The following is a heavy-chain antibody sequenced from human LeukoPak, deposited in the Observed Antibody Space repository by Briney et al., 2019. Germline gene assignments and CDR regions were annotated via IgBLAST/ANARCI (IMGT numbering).Heavy chain of an antibody. J-gene: IGHJ4*02. CDR3: AKDSGWYYFDY. Sequence: PGRSLRLSCAASGFTFSSYGMHWVRQAPGKGLEWVAVISYDGSNKYYADSVKGRFTISRDYSKNTLYLQMNSLRAEDTAVYYCAKDSGWYYFDYWGQGTLVTVSS. CDR1: GFTFSSYG. CDR2: ISYDGSNK. V-gene: IGHV3-30*18. D-gene: IGHD6-19*01.